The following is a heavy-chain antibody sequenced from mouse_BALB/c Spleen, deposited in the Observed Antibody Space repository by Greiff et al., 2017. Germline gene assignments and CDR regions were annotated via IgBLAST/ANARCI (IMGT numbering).Heavy chain of an antibody. V-gene: IGHV14-3*02. Sequence: VQLQQSGAELLKPGASVKLSCTASGFNIKDTYMHWVKQRPEQGLEWIGRIDPANGNTKYDPKFQGKATITADTSSNTAYLQLSSLTSEDTAVYYCARSRYDGEDYWGQGTTLTVSS. D-gene: IGHD2-14*01. J-gene: IGHJ2*01. CDR3: ARSRYDGEDY. CDR1: GFNIKDTY. CDR2: IDPANGNT.